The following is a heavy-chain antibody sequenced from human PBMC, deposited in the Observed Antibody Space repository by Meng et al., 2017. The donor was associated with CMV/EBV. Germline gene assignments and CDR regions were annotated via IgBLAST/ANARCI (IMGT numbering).Heavy chain of an antibody. CDR1: GGSFSGYY. D-gene: IGHD3-3*01. J-gene: IGHJ5*02. Sequence: SETLSLTCAVYGGSFSGYYWSWIRQPPGKGLEWIGEINHGGSTNYNPSLKSRVTISVDTSKNQFSLKLSSVTAADTAVYYCARGRTITIFGVVSTGLCWFDPWGQGTLVTVSS. CDR3: ARGRTITIFGVVSTGLCWFDP. CDR2: INHGGST. V-gene: IGHV4-34*01.